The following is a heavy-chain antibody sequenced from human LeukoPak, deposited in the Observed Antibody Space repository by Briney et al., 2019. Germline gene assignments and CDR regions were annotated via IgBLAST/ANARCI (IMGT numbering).Heavy chain of an antibody. D-gene: IGHD1-26*01. V-gene: IGHV3-23*01. CDR3: AKDRVGATYYYYGMDV. J-gene: IGHJ6*02. CDR2: ISGSGGST. CDR1: GFTFSSYA. Sequence: GGSLRLSCAASGFTFSSYAMSWVRQAPGKGLEWVSAISGSGGSTYYADSVKGRFTISRDNSKNTLYLQMNSLRAEDTAVYYCAKDRVGATYYYYGMDVWGQGTTVTVSS.